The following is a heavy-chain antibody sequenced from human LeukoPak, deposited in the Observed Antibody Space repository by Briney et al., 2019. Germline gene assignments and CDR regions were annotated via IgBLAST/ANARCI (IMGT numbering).Heavy chain of an antibody. J-gene: IGHJ5*02. Sequence: SETLSLTCAVYGGSFSGYYWSWIRQPPGKGLEWIGEINHSGSTNYNPSLKSRVTISVDTSKNQFSLELSSVTAADTAVYYCARVPGYYGSSPWGQGTLVTVSS. CDR1: GGSFSGYY. D-gene: IGHD3-10*01. V-gene: IGHV4-34*01. CDR2: INHSGST. CDR3: ARVPGYYGSSP.